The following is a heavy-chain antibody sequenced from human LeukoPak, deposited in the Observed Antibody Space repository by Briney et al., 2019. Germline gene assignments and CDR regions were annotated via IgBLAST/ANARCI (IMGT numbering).Heavy chain of an antibody. J-gene: IGHJ3*02. Sequence: EASVKVSCKASGGTLSSYAISWVRQAPGQGLEWMGRIIPIFGTANYAQKFQGRVTITTDESTSTAYMELSSLRSEDTAVYYCARDYFAGGWMVDAFDIWGQGTMVTVSS. V-gene: IGHV1-69*05. CDR3: ARDYFAGGWMVDAFDI. CDR2: IIPIFGTA. CDR1: GGTLSSYA. D-gene: IGHD6-19*01.